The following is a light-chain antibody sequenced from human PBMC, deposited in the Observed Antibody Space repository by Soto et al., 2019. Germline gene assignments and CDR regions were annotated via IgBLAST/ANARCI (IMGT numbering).Light chain of an antibody. CDR3: SSYTDFNLYV. V-gene: IGLV2-14*03. CDR1: SIDVGGYNY. Sequence: QPALTQPVAVSGSPGQSISISCTETSIDVGGYNYVSWYQHQPGKAPKLVIFDVSGRPSGISNRFSGSKSGNTASLTISGLRPEDEADYYCSSYTDFNLYVFGTGTKVTVL. J-gene: IGLJ1*01. CDR2: DVS.